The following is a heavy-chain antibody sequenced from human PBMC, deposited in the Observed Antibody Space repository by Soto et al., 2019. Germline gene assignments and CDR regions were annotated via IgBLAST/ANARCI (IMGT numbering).Heavy chain of an antibody. V-gene: IGHV4-39*01. Sequence: SETLSLTCTVSGGYISSTTYYWGWMRQPPGKGLEWIASFFIGGNTYYKTSLKSRVTISVDTSKNQFNLKLSSVTAADTAVYYCARMTTVTIASYYYYYGMDVWGQGTTVT. J-gene: IGHJ6*02. CDR2: FFIGGNT. D-gene: IGHD4-17*01. CDR1: GGYISSTTYY. CDR3: ARMTTVTIASYYYYYGMDV.